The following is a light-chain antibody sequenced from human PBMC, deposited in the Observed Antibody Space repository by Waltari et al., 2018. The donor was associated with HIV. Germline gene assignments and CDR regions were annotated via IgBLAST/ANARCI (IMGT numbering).Light chain of an antibody. Sequence: EIVLTQSPGTLSLSPGERDTLACRASQSVSSSYLAWYQQKPGQAPRLLIYGASSRATAIPDRFSGSGSGTDFTLTISRLEPEDFAVYYCQQYVSSPWTFGQGTKVEIK. CDR2: GAS. V-gene: IGKV3-20*01. J-gene: IGKJ1*01. CDR3: QQYVSSPWT. CDR1: QSVSSSY.